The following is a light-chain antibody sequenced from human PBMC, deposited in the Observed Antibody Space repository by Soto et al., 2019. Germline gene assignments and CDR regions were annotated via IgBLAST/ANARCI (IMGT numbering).Light chain of an antibody. Sequence: QSVLTQPHSVSGAPGQSVTISCSGTSSDVGNYNYVSWYQHHPGKAPKLMIYAVTTRPSGVPERFSGSKSGNTASLTISGLQAEEEDDFYCCSYTGSYTWVFGRGTKLTVL. CDR1: SSDVGNYNY. CDR2: AVT. J-gene: IGLJ3*02. CDR3: CSYTGSYTWV. V-gene: IGLV2-11*01.